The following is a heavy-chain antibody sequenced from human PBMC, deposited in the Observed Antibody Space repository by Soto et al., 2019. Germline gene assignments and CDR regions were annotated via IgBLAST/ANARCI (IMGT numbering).Heavy chain of an antibody. D-gene: IGHD6-6*01. J-gene: IGHJ4*02. Sequence: PGGSLRLSCAASGFTVSSNYMSWVRQAPGKGLEWVSVIYSGGSTYYADSVKGRFTISRDNSKNTLYLQMNSLRAEDTAVYYCARDPRPMGPAGLYFDYWGQGTLVTVSS. CDR3: ARDPRPMGPAGLYFDY. CDR2: IYSGGST. CDR1: GFTVSSNY. V-gene: IGHV3-66*01.